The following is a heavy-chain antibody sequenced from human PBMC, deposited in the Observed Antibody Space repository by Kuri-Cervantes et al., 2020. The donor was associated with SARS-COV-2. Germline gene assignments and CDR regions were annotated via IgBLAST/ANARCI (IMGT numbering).Heavy chain of an antibody. D-gene: IGHD3-9*01. V-gene: IGHV3-23*01. Sequence: GESLKISCATSGFTFTSYAMSWVRQAPGKGLEWVSTISGGGGSTYYADSVEGRFTISRDSSKNTLYLQMNSLRAEDTAVYYCARVNYDILTGAYYYYYMDVWGKGTAVTVSS. CDR2: ISGGGGST. CDR1: GFTFTSYA. CDR3: ARVNYDILTGAYYYYYMDV. J-gene: IGHJ6*03.